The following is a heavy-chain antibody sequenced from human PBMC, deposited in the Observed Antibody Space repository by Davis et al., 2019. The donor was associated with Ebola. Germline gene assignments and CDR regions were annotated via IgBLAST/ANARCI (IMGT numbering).Heavy chain of an antibody. CDR2: IKQDGSEK. CDR3: ARDDSSGYLLYYYGKDV. V-gene: IGHV3-7*01. Sequence: GESLKISCAASGFTFSSYSMNWVRQAPGKGLEWVANIKQDGSEKYYVDSVKGRFTISRDNAKNSLYLQMNSLRAEDTAVYYCARDDSSGYLLYYYGKDVWGQGTTVTVSS. D-gene: IGHD3-22*01. CDR1: GFTFSSYS. J-gene: IGHJ6*02.